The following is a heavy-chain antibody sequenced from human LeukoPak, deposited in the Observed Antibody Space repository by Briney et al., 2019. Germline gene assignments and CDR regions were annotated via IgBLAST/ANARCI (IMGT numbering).Heavy chain of an antibody. Sequence: ASVKVSCKASGYTFTSYYMHWVRQAPGQGLEWMGIINPSGGSTSYAQKFQGRVTMTRDMSTSTVYMELSSLRSEDTAVYYCAREGGELELHYYDSSRYPPVYWGQGTLVTVSS. D-gene: IGHD3-22*01. CDR3: AREGGELELHYYDSSRYPPVY. V-gene: IGHV1-46*01. CDR1: GYTFTSYY. CDR2: INPSGGST. J-gene: IGHJ4*02.